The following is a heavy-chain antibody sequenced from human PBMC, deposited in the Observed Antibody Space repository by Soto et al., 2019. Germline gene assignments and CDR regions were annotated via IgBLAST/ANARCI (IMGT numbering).Heavy chain of an antibody. Sequence: VHLVQSGAEVKKPGASVKVSGKASSYTFTSNGITWVRQAPAQGLERMGLISAHNGNTDYAQQLECRVIVTRDTSTSPASMELRSLRSDDTAVYYCARGQYGNYWGQGALVTVSS. CDR2: ISAHNGNT. CDR1: SYTFTSNG. CDR3: ARGQYGNY. V-gene: IGHV1-18*01. J-gene: IGHJ4*02. D-gene: IGHD2-2*01.